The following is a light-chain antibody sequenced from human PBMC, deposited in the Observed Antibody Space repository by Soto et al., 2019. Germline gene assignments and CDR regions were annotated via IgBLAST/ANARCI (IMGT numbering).Light chain of an antibody. V-gene: IGKV3D-20*02. CDR3: QQRNSWPPTFT. CDR2: GAS. CDR1: QSVSSTY. J-gene: IGKJ5*01. Sequence: EIVLTQSPGTLSLTPGERATLSCRASQSVSSTYLAWCQQKPGQAPRLLIYGASTRAAGIPARFSGSGSGTDFTLTISSLEPEDFAVYYCQQRNSWPPTFTFGQGTRLEIK.